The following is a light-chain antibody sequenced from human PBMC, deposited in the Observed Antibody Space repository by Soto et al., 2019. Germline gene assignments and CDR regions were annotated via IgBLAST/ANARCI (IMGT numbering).Light chain of an antibody. CDR3: QSYDSSLSGSV. CDR1: SSNIGAGSY. Sequence: QSVLTQPPSVSGAPGQRVTISCTGTSSNIGAGSYVHWYQQLPGTAPKLLIYDNSNRPSGVPDRFSGSKSGTSASLAITGLQAEDEADYYCQSYDSSLSGSVFGGGTKVTVL. V-gene: IGLV1-40*01. CDR2: DNS. J-gene: IGLJ2*01.